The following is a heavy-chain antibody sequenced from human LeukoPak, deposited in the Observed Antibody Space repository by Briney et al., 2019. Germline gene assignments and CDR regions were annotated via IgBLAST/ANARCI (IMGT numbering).Heavy chain of an antibody. V-gene: IGHV3-48*02. CDR3: ARGTSWGYDPNGFDI. J-gene: IGHJ3*02. CDR2: ISSSSTI. CDR1: GFIFGNYA. D-gene: IGHD5-12*01. Sequence: PGGSLRLSCAASGFIFGNYAMNWVRQAPGKGLDWLSYISSSSTIYYADSVKGRFTISRDNAKNSLYLQMNSLRDEDTAVYYYARGTSWGYDPNGFDIWGQGTMVTVSS.